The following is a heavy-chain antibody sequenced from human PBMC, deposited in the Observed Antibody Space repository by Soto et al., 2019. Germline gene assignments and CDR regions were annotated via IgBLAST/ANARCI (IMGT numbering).Heavy chain of an antibody. CDR3: ARGASSSYDFWSGASDAFDI. D-gene: IGHD3-3*01. Sequence: GGSLRLSCAASGFTFSSYGMHWVRQAPGKGLEWVAVIWYDGSNKYYADSVKGRFTISRDNSKNTLYLQMDSLRAEDTAVYYCARGASSSYDFWSGASDAFDIWGQGTRGTV. CDR2: IWYDGSNK. J-gene: IGHJ3*02. CDR1: GFTFSSYG. V-gene: IGHV3-33*01.